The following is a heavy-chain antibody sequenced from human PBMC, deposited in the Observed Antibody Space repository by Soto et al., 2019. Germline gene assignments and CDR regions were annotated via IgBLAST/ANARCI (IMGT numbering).Heavy chain of an antibody. CDR3: ARVVVVPAAFNWFDP. D-gene: IGHD2-2*01. V-gene: IGHV4-59*01. CDR2: IYYSGST. Sequence: SETLSLTCTVSGGYISSYYRSWIRQPPGKGLEWIGYIYYSGSTNYNPSLKSRVTISVDTSKNQFSLKLSSVTAADTAVYYCARVVVVPAAFNWFDPWGQGTLVTVSS. J-gene: IGHJ5*02. CDR1: GGYISSYY.